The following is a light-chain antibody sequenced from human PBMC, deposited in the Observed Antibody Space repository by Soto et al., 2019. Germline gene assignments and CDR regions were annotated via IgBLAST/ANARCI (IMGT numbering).Light chain of an antibody. V-gene: IGLV2-14*01. Sequence: QSALTQPASVSGSPGQSITISCTETSSDVGGYNYVSWYQQHPGKAPKLMIYDVSNRPSGVSNRFSGSKSGNTASLTISGLQAEDEADYYCNSYTTSSTYVFGTGTKVTVL. CDR2: DVS. CDR3: NSYTTSSTYV. J-gene: IGLJ1*01. CDR1: SSDVGGYNY.